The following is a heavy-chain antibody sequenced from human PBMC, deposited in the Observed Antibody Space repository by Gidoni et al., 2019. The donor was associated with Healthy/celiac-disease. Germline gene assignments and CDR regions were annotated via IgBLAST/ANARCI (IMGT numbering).Heavy chain of an antibody. CDR1: GFTFSNAW. Sequence: EVQLVEPGGGLVKPGGSLRLTCAAYGFTFSNAWRSWVRQAPGKGLGLVGSSKSKTDGGTTDYASPVKGRFTISRDDSKNTLYLQMNSLKTEDTAVYYCTTETDGGYGDYWGQGTLVTVSS. D-gene: IGHD5-12*01. V-gene: IGHV3-15*01. CDR3: TTETDGGYGDY. J-gene: IGHJ4*02. CDR2: SKSKTDGGTT.